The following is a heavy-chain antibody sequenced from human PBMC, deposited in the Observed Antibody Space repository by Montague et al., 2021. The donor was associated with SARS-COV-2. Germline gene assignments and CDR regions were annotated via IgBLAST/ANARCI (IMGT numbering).Heavy chain of an antibody. V-gene: IGHV2-5*02. Sequence: PALVKPTQTLTLTCTFSGFSLSTYGVGVGWLRQPPGKALEWLALMYWDDDERYSPSLRSRLCVTKGTSKNQVVLTMTNMDPVDTATYYCAFHRAYDSGSYGNWGQGSLVTVSS. D-gene: IGHD3-10*01. CDR1: GFSLSTYGVG. CDR3: AFHRAYDSGSYGN. J-gene: IGHJ4*02. CDR2: MYWDDDE.